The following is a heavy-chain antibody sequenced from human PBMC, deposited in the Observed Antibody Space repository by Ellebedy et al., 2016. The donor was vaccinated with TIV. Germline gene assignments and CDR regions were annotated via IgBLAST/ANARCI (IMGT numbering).Heavy chain of an antibody. D-gene: IGHD1-1*01. CDR2: LNPNTGVT. J-gene: IGHJ5*02. CDR1: GYTFADYY. Sequence: AASVKVSCKPSGYTFADYYIHWVRQAPGQGLEWMGWLNPNTGVTHYVQNLQGRVTMTSDTSISAAYMELNILMSDDTAIYYCARDFRQNWNDPTGVWFDPWGQGTLVTVSS. CDR3: ARDFRQNWNDPTGVWFDP. V-gene: IGHV1-2*02.